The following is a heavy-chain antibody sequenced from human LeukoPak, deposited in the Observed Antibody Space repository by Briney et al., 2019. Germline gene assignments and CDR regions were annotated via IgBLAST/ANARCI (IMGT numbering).Heavy chain of an antibody. V-gene: IGHV1-46*01. J-gene: IGHJ4*01. CDR1: GYTFTSYY. CDR3: ARLLNYYDSSGYYQDGYFDY. D-gene: IGHD3-22*01. Sequence: ASVKVSCKASGYTFTSYYMHWVRQAPGQGLEWMGIINPSGGSTSYAQKFQGRVTMTRDTSTSTVYMELGSLRSEDTAVYYCARLLNYYDSSGYYQDGYFDYWGHGTLVTVSS. CDR2: INPSGGST.